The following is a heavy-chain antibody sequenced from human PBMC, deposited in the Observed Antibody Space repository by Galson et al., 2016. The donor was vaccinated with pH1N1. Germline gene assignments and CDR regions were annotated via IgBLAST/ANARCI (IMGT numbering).Heavy chain of an antibody. Sequence: QSGAEVKKPGESLKISCKASGYSFTSQWIAWVRQVPGKGLEWVGVVNPGGSTIRYSPPFQGQVTISSDKSINISYPQWISLRASDTATDYCARQYDFGDYRGDAFDIWGQGTVVIVSS. V-gene: IGHV5-51*03. D-gene: IGHD4-17*01. J-gene: IGHJ3*02. CDR1: GYSFTSQW. CDR3: ARQYDFGDYRGDAFDI. CDR2: VNPGGSTI.